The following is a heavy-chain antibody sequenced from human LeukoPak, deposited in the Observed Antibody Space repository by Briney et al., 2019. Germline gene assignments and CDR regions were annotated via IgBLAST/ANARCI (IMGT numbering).Heavy chain of an antibody. V-gene: IGHV3-7*01. CDR2: IKPDGSEK. D-gene: IGHD1-26*01. Sequence: GGSLRLSCAASGFTFSDYYMSWIRQAPGKGLEWVANIKPDGSEKYYVDSVKGRFTISRDNVKNSLYLQMNSLRAEDTAVYYCARDESLGATTAWGQGTLVTVSS. J-gene: IGHJ5*02. CDR3: ARDESLGATTA. CDR1: GFTFSDYY.